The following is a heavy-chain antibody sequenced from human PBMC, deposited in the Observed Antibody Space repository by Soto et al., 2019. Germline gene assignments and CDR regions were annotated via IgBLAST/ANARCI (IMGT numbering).Heavy chain of an antibody. CDR3: AHRSYYGSGSYSGWFDP. CDR2: IYWDDDK. V-gene: IGHV2-5*02. CDR1: GFSLSTSGVG. D-gene: IGHD3-10*01. J-gene: IGHJ5*02. Sequence: QITLKESGPTLVKPTQTLTLTCTFSGFSLSTSGVGVGWIRQPPGKALEWLALIYWDDDKRYSPSLKSRLTITKDDSKKQVVLTMTNMDPVDTATYYCAHRSYYGSGSYSGWFDPWGQGTLVTVSS.